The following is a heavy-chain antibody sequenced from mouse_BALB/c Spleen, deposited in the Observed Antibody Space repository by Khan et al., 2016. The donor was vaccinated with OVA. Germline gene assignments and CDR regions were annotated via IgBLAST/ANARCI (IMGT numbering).Heavy chain of an antibody. CDR1: GFTFSTYG. V-gene: IGHV5-6*01. J-gene: IGHJ3*01. CDR3: ARLAYYYNSEAVAY. D-gene: IGHD1-1*02. CDR2: INSGGHYT. Sequence: EVQLQESGGDLVKTGGSLKLSCAASGFTFSTYGMSWVRQTPDKRLEWVATINSGGHYTYYIDSVKGRFTISRDNAKNFLYLQMTSLRSEDTAMYYCARLAYYYNSEAVAYWGQGTLVTVSA.